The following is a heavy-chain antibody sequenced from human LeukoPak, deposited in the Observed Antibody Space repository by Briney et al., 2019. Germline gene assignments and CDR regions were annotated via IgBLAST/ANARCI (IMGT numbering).Heavy chain of an antibody. J-gene: IGHJ6*02. D-gene: IGHD2-15*01. CDR3: ARRYCSGGSCHGYGMDV. Sequence: GGSLRLSCAASGFTFSNAWMNWVRQAPGKGLEWVGRIKSKTDGGTTDYAAPVKGRFTISRDDSKNTLYLQMNSLKTEDTAVNYCARRYCSGGSCHGYGMDVWGQGTTVTVSS. CDR2: IKSKTDGGTT. V-gene: IGHV3-15*07. CDR1: GFTFSNAW.